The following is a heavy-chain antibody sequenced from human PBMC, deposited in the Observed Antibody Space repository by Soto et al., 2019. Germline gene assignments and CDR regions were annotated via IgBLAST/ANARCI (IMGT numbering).Heavy chain of an antibody. CDR2: IIPMFGTA. Sequence: SVKVSCKAAGGTFSSYGISWVRQAPGQGLEWMGGIIPMFGTATHTQNFQGRLTITADESTSTAYMELSSLRSEDTAVYFCARSVGVTTLSYLDYWGQGTLVPVSS. CDR3: ARSVGVTTLSYLDY. D-gene: IGHD1-26*01. V-gene: IGHV1-69*13. J-gene: IGHJ4*02. CDR1: GGTFSSYG.